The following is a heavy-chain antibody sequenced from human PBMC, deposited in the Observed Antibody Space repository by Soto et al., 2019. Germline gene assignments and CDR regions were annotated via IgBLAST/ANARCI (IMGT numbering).Heavy chain of an antibody. CDR3: ARDLYDYGSGNYYNRIDF. D-gene: IGHD3-10*01. CDR1: GGIFSTYA. J-gene: IGHJ4*02. V-gene: IGHV1-69*01. Sequence: QVQLVQSGAEVKKPGSSVKVSCKASGGIFSTYAISWLRQAPGQGLEWMGGIIPLFGTPNYAQRFQGRVTITSDESTSTAYIELSRLRSEDTAVYYCARDLYDYGSGNYYNRIDFWGQGTLVTVSS. CDR2: IIPLFGTP.